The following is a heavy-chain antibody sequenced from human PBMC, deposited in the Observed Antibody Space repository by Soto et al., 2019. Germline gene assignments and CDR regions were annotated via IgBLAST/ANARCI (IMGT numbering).Heavy chain of an antibody. CDR1: GYRFTNHG. CDR3: ARDLYTLAYYFDY. D-gene: IGHD2-15*01. Sequence: ASVKVSCKASGYRFTNHGISWVRQAPGQGLEWMGWISGNDGKTKYARKFQGRVTMTTDTSTSTAYMEMNSLRHDDTAVYYCARDLYTLAYYFDYWGQGTLVTVSS. CDR2: ISGNDGKT. V-gene: IGHV1-18*01. J-gene: IGHJ4*02.